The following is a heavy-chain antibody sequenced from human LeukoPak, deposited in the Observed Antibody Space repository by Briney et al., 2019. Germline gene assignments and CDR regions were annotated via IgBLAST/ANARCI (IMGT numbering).Heavy chain of an antibody. J-gene: IGHJ6*02. D-gene: IGHD3-10*01. CDR1: GGSISTSSTTTYY. V-gene: IGHV4-39*01. Sequence: SETLSLTCTVSGGSISTSSTTTYYWGWIRQAPGKGLEWIGGVFYRGTTYYSPSLMGRVTTFVDRSRNQFSLKLTSVTAADTSVYYCARLKWFGGYGMDVWGHGTTVTVSS. CDR2: VFYRGTT. CDR3: ARLKWFGGYGMDV.